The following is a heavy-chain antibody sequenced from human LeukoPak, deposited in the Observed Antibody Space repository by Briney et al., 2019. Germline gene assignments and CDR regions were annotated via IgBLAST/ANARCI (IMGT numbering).Heavy chain of an antibody. V-gene: IGHV5-51*01. CDR2: IYPGDSDT. D-gene: IGHD3-3*01. Sequence: GESLKISCKGSGYSFTSYWIGWVRQMPGKGLEWMGIIYPGDSDTRYSPSFQGQVTISADKSISTAYLQWSSLEASDTAMYYCARGIFGVVIISGPFGIWGQGTMVTVSS. CDR3: ARGIFGVVIISGPFGI. J-gene: IGHJ3*02. CDR1: GYSFTSYW.